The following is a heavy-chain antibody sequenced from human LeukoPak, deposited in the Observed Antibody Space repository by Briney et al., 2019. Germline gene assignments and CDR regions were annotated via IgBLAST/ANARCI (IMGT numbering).Heavy chain of an antibody. CDR2: IYSGGST. Sequence: PGGSLRLSCAASGFTVSSNYMSWVRQAPGKGLEWVSVIYSGGSTYYADSVKGRFTISRDNSKNTLYLQMNSLRAEDTAVYYCARTNFYYGSGGFFDYWGQGTLVTVSS. D-gene: IGHD3-10*01. V-gene: IGHV3-66*01. CDR1: GFTVSSNY. CDR3: ARTNFYYGSGGFFDY. J-gene: IGHJ4*02.